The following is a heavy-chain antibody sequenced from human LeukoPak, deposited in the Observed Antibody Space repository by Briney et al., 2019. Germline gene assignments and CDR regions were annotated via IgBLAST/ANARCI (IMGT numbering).Heavy chain of an antibody. CDR2: INHSGST. CDR1: GGSFSGYY. V-gene: IGHV4-34*01. J-gene: IGHJ6*02. Sequence: SETLSLTCAVYGGSFSGYYWSWIRQPPGKGLERIGEINHSGSTNYNPSLKSRVTVSVDTSKNQFSLKLSSVTAADTAVYYCARSTIFGLYYYYGMDVWGQGTTVTVSS. CDR3: ARSTIFGLYYYYGMDV. D-gene: IGHD3-3*01.